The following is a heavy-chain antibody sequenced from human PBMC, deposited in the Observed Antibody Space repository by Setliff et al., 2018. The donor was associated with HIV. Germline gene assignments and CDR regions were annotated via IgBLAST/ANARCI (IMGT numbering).Heavy chain of an antibody. Sequence: GGSLRLSCAASGFTFDDYAMHWVRQAPGKGLEWVSGIGWNSGSKGYADSVKGRSTISRDNAKNSLYLQMNSLRAEDMALYYCAKAKWELSDSPFFDYWGQGTLVTVSS. V-gene: IGHV3-9*03. CDR3: AKAKWELSDSPFFDY. CDR2: IGWNSGSK. J-gene: IGHJ4*02. CDR1: GFTFDDYA. D-gene: IGHD1-26*01.